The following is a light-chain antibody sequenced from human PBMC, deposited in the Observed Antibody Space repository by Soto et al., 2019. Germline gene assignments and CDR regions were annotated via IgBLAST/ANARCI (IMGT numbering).Light chain of an antibody. V-gene: IGKV3-15*01. Sequence: EVVMTQSPATLSVSPGERATLSCRASQSVSSTLAWYQQKPGQAPRLLIYGASTRATGIPARFSGSGSGTEFTLTISSLQSENFCVYDCQQYSTWPLTFGGGTKVEIK. CDR2: GAS. CDR1: QSVSST. CDR3: QQYSTWPLT. J-gene: IGKJ4*01.